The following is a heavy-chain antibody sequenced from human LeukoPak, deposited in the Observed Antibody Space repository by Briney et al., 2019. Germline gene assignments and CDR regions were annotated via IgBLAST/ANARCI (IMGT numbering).Heavy chain of an antibody. D-gene: IGHD4-17*01. CDR3: ARGKTTVTHYLSY. V-gene: IGHV1-69*06. CDR1: GGTFSSYA. CDR2: IIPIFGTA. Sequence: SVKVSCKASGGTFSSYAISWVRQAPGQGLEWMGGIIPIFGTANYAQKFQGRVTITADKSTSTAYMELSSLRSEDTAVYYCARGKTTVTHYLSYWGQGTLVTVSS. J-gene: IGHJ4*02.